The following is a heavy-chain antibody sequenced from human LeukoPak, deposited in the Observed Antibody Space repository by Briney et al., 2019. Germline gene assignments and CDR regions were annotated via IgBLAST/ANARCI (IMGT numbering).Heavy chain of an antibody. V-gene: IGHV4-39*01. Sequence: SETLSLTCTVSGGSISSSSYYWGWIRQPPGKGLEWIGSIYYSGSTYYNPSLKSRVTISVDTSKNQFSLKLSSVTAADTAVYYCARRDYGDYYFDYWGQGTLVTVSS. D-gene: IGHD4-17*01. CDR3: ARRDYGDYYFDY. CDR1: GGSISSSSYY. J-gene: IGHJ4*02. CDR2: IYYSGST.